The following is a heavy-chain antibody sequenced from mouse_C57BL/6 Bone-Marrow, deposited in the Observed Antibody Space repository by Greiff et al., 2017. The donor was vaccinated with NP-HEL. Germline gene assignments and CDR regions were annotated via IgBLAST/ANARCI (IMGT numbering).Heavy chain of an antibody. CDR1: GFTFSDYY. J-gene: IGHJ3*01. V-gene: IGHV5-12*01. CDR3: ARQGYYYGSSWFAY. Sequence: EVKVVESGGGLVQPGGSLKLSCAASGFTFSDYYMYWVRQTPEKRLEWVAYISNGGGSTYYPDTVKGRFTISRDNAKNTLYLQMSRLKSEDTAMYYCARQGYYYGSSWFAYWGQGTLVTVSA. CDR2: ISNGGGST. D-gene: IGHD1-1*01.